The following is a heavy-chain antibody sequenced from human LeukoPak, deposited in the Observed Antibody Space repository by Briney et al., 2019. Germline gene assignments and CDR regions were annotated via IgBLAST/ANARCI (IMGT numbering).Heavy chain of an antibody. CDR3: ARDRPGIAVAGDAFDI. CDR2: SYNRGST. D-gene: IGHD6-19*01. CDR1: GGSISSYY. Sequence: PSETLSLTCTVSGGSISSYYWSWIRQPPGKGLEWIGYSYNRGSTNYNPSLKSRVTISVDTSKNQFSLKLRSVTAADTAVYYCARDRPGIAVAGDAFDIWGQGTMVTVSS. V-gene: IGHV4-59*01. J-gene: IGHJ3*02.